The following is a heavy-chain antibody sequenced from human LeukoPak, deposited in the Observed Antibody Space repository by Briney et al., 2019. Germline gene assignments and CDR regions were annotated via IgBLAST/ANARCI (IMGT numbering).Heavy chain of an antibody. CDR1: GYTFTSYA. D-gene: IGHD6-13*01. J-gene: IGHJ6*03. CDR3: ARDGAAIAAAGQVFHSYYYYMDV. V-gene: IGHV1-69*05. Sequence: SVKVSCKASGYTFTSYAMNWVRQAPGQGLEWMGGIIPIFGTANYAQKFQGRVTITTDESTSTAYMELSSLRSEDTAVYYCARDGAAIAAAGQVFHSYYYYMDVWGKGTTVTVSS. CDR2: IIPIFGTA.